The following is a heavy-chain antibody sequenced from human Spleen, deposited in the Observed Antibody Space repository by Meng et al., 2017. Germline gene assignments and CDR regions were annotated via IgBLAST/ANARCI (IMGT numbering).Heavy chain of an antibody. V-gene: IGHV4-59*08. Sequence: SETLSLTCTVSGGSISSYYWSWIRQPPGKGLEWVGYISHSGSTKYNPSLKSRVTISVDTSKNQFSLKLSSMTAADTAMYYCTRQKSYDSSDYPTYYFDYWGQGTLVTVSS. CDR3: TRQKSYDSSDYPTYYFDY. D-gene: IGHD3-22*01. J-gene: IGHJ4*02. CDR1: GGSISSYY. CDR2: ISHSGST.